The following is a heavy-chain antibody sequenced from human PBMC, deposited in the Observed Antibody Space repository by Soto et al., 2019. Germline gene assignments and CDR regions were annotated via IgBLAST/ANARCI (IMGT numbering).Heavy chain of an antibody. CDR2: ISGSGGST. CDR1: GFTFSSYA. V-gene: IGHV3-23*01. CDR3: AKKYSNDYYYYGMDV. J-gene: IGHJ6*02. Sequence: PGGSLRLSCAASGFTFSSYAMSWVRQPPGRGLEWVSAISGSGGSTYYADSVKGRFTISRDNSKNTLYLQMNSLRAEDTAVYYCAKKYSNDYYYYGMDVWGQGTTVTVSS. D-gene: IGHD4-4*01.